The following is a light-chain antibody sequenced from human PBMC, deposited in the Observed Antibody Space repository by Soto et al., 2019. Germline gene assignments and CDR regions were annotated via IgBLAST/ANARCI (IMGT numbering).Light chain of an antibody. V-gene: IGLV2-14*01. CDR1: SSDVGGYNY. J-gene: IGLJ2*01. CDR3: SSYSSRSTLV. Sequence: QSALTQPASVSGSPGQSITISCTGTSSDVGGYNYVSWYQQHPGKAPKLMIYEVSNRPSGVSNRFSCSKSGNTASLTISGLQAEDESDYYCSSYSSRSTLVFGGGTKLTVL. CDR2: EVS.